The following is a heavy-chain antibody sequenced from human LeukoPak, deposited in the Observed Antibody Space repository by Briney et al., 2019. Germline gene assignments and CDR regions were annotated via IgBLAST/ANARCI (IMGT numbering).Heavy chain of an antibody. Sequence: SETLSLTCDISGTAISSYYWSWIRQPPGKGLEWIGYIYYSGSTNYNPSLKSRVTISVDTSKNQSSLKLSSVTAADTAVYYCARDQRIAAAGSHWFDPWGQGTLVTVSS. D-gene: IGHD6-13*01. CDR3: ARDQRIAAAGSHWFDP. J-gene: IGHJ5*02. CDR2: IYYSGST. V-gene: IGHV4-59*01. CDR1: GTAISSYY.